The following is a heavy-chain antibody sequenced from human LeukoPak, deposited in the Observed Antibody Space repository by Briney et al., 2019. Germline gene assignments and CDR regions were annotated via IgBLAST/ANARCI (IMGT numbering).Heavy chain of an antibody. V-gene: IGHV3-23*01. CDR2: ITASGGT. Sequence: GGSLRLSCAASGFTFSSDSMSWVRQAPGKGLEWVSSITASGGTYYGNSIKGRFTISRDNSKNTLYLQMNSLRAEDTAVYYCASSTTVMGYWGQGTLVTVSS. CDR3: ASSTTVMGY. J-gene: IGHJ4*02. D-gene: IGHD4-17*01. CDR1: GFTFSSDS.